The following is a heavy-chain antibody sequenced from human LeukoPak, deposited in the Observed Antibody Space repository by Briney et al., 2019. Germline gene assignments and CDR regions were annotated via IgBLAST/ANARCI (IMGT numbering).Heavy chain of an antibody. CDR2: INSDGSST. V-gene: IGHV3-74*01. Sequence: PGGSLRLSCAASGFTFSSYWMHWVRQAPGKGLVWVSRINSDGSSTSYADSVKGRFTISRDNSKNTLYLQMNSLRAEDTAVYYCAKGPERYYGSGSYFYYFDYWGQGTLVTVSS. CDR1: GFTFSSYW. CDR3: AKGPERYYGSGSYFYYFDY. D-gene: IGHD3-10*01. J-gene: IGHJ4*02.